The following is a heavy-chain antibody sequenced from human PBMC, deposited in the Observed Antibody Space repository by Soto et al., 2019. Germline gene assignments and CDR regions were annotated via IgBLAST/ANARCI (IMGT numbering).Heavy chain of an antibody. J-gene: IGHJ6*02. D-gene: IGHD2-2*01. V-gene: IGHV4-34*01. Sequence: SETLSLTCAVYGGSFSGYYWSWIRQPPGKGLEWIGEINHSGSTNYNPSLKSRVTISVDTSKNQFSLKLSSVTAADTAVYYCARGPLYCSSTSGYYYYGTDVWAKGPRSPSP. CDR1: GGSFSGYY. CDR3: ARGPLYCSSTSGYYYYGTDV. CDR2: INHSGST.